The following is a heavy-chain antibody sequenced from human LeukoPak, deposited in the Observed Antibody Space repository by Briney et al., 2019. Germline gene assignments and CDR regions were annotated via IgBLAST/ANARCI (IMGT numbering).Heavy chain of an antibody. J-gene: IGHJ6*03. CDR3: ARETRIQLWLSNYYYMDV. CDR2: FDPEDGET. CDR1: GYTFTELS. V-gene: IGHV1-24*01. D-gene: IGHD5-18*01. Sequence: ASVKVSCKVSGYTFTELSMHWVRQAPGKGLEWRGGFDPEDGETIYAQKFQGRVTMTEDTSTDTAYMELSSLRSEDTAVYYCARETRIQLWLSNYYYMDVWGKGTTVTISS.